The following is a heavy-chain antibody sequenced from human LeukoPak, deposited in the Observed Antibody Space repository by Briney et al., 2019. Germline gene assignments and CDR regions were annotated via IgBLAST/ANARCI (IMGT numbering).Heavy chain of an antibody. J-gene: IGHJ4*02. Sequence: GGSLRLSCTVSGFTFGDYAMNWVRLAPGKGLEWVGFIRSKAYGGTPEYAASERGRFAISRDDSKSIAYLQMNSLKTEDTAVYYCTRSGANCGGECYLDNWGQGTLVTVSS. CDR3: TRSGANCGGECYLDN. D-gene: IGHD2-21*01. CDR1: GFTFGDYA. CDR2: IRSKAYGGTP. V-gene: IGHV3-49*04.